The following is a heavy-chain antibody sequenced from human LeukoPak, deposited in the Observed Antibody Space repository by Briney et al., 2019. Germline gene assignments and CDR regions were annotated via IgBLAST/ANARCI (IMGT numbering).Heavy chain of an antibody. Sequence: SETLSLTCTVSGGSISSYYWSWIRQPPGKGLEWIGYIYYSGSTNYNPSLKSRVTISVDTSKNQFSLKLSSVTAADTAVYYCARDPRRREGSYFDYWGQGTLVTVSS. J-gene: IGHJ4*02. CDR1: GGSISSYY. D-gene: IGHD1-26*01. V-gene: IGHV4-59*01. CDR3: ARDPRRREGSYFDY. CDR2: IYYSGST.